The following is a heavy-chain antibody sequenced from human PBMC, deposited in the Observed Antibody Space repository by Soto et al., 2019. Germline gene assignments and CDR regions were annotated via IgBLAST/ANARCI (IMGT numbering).Heavy chain of an antibody. J-gene: IGHJ1*01. CDR1: GYTFTSYG. D-gene: IGHD4-17*01. CDR2: ISPLKGRT. Sequence: QVQLVQSGPDLKRPGASMKVSCKASGYTFTSYGISWVRQAPGQGLEWMAWISPLKGRTQYSQKAQGRVTLSTDTSSNTAYMEMTTLRVDDTAFYYCAMDYGDRPEYFKHWGQGTLVNVS. CDR3: AMDYGDRPEYFKH. V-gene: IGHV1-18*04.